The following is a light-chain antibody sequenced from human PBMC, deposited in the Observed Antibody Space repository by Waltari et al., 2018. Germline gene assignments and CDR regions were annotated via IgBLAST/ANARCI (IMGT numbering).Light chain of an antibody. J-gene: IGKJ1*01. CDR1: QSIGRY. CDR2: GAS. CDR3: QNHERLPAV. Sequence: EIVLTQSPGTLSLSPGERATLSCRASQSIGRYLVWYQQKPGQAPMLLIYGASSRAAGIPDRFSGSGSGTDFSLTISRLEPEDFAVYYCQNHERLPAVFGQGTKVEIK. V-gene: IGKV3-20*01.